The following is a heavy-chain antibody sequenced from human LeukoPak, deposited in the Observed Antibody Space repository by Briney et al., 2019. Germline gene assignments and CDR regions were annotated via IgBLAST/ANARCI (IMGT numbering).Heavy chain of an antibody. V-gene: IGHV3-21*01. CDR1: GFTFSSYS. CDR3: AREEGYCSGGSCYLDY. J-gene: IGHJ4*02. Sequence: GGSLRLSCAASGFTFSSYSMNWVRQAPGKGLEWVSSISSSSSYIYYADSVKGRFTISRDNSKNTLYPQMNSLRAEDTAVYYCAREEGYCSGGSCYLDYWGQGTLVTVSS. CDR2: ISSSSSYI. D-gene: IGHD2-15*01.